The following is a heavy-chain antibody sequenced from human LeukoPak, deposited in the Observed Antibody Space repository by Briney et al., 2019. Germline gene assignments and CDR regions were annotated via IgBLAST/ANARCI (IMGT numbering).Heavy chain of an antibody. CDR2: INHSGST. J-gene: IGHJ4*02. CDR3: ASSSPLDY. CDR1: GGSFSGYY. Sequence: PSETLSLTCAVYGGSFSGYYWSWIRQPPGKGLEWIGEINHSGSTNYNPSLKSRVTISVDKSKNQFSLKLSSVTAADTAVYYCASSSPLDYWGQGTLVTVSS. D-gene: IGHD6-13*01. V-gene: IGHV4-34*01.